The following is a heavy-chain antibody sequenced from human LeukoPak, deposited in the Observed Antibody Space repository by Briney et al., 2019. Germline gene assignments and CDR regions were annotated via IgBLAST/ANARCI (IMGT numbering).Heavy chain of an antibody. CDR2: INPSGGST. CDR1: GYTFTSYY. D-gene: IGHD3-10*01. CDR3: AREGAVRGVGSDAFDI. Sequence: ASVKVSCKASGYTFTSYYMHWVRQAPGQGLEWMGIINPSGGSTSYAQKFQGRVTMTRDTSTSTVYMELSSLRSEDTAVYYCAREGAVRGVGSDAFDIWGQGTMVTVSS. J-gene: IGHJ3*02. V-gene: IGHV1-46*01.